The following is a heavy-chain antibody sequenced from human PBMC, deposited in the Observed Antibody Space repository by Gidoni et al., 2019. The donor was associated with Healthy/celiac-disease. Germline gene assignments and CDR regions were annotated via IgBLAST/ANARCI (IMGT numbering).Heavy chain of an antibody. Sequence: QLHLQESGPGLVKPSETLSLTCTVSGGSISSSSYYWGWIRQPPGKGLEWIGSIYYSGSTYYNPSLKSRVTISVDTSKNQFSLKLSSVTAADTAVYYCARQDIVVVVAANWFDPWGQGTLVTVSS. CDR2: IYYSGST. CDR1: GGSISSSSYY. J-gene: IGHJ5*02. V-gene: IGHV4-39*01. D-gene: IGHD2-15*01. CDR3: ARQDIVVVVAANWFDP.